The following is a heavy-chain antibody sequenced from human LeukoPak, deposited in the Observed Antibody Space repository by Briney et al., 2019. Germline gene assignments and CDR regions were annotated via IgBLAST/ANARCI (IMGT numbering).Heavy chain of an antibody. CDR1: GFTFSSYA. CDR2: INGGGGST. CDR3: ARDRESGGVWRGNAFDI. V-gene: IGHV3-23*01. D-gene: IGHD2-8*02. J-gene: IGHJ3*02. Sequence: GGSLRLSCAASGFTFSSYAMNWVRQAPGKGLEWVSGINGGGGSTYYADSVKGRFTISRDNSKNTLYLQMNSLRAEDTAVYYCARDRESGGVWRGNAFDIWGQGTMVTVSS.